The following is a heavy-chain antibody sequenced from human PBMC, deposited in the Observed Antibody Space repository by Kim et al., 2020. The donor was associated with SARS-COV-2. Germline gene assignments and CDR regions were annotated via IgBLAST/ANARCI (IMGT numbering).Heavy chain of an antibody. J-gene: IGHJ4*02. V-gene: IGHV3-43*01. CDR3: AKGGDGYTDHWGCGY. Sequence: GGSLRLSCAASGFTFDDYTMHWVRQAPGKGLEWVSLISWDCGSTYYADSVKGRFTISRDNSKKSLYLQMNSLRTEDTALYYCAKGGDGYTDHWGCGYWGQGPLVTPSS. CDR1: GFTFDDYT. CDR2: ISWDCGST. D-gene: IGHD7-27*01.